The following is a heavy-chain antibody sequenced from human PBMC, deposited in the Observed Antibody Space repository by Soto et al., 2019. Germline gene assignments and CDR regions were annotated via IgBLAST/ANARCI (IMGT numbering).Heavy chain of an antibody. V-gene: IGHV4-39*01. CDR1: GGNISSSSYY. CDR3: MLGSGRKDFDY. D-gene: IGHD2-15*01. CDR2: IYYSGST. J-gene: IGHJ4*02. Sequence: SEPLSLTCTVAGGNISSSSYYWGWIRQPPGKGLEWIGNIYYSGSTYYNPSLKSRVTISVDTSKNQFSLKLSSVTAADTAVYYCMLGSGRKDFDYWGQGTLVTVSS.